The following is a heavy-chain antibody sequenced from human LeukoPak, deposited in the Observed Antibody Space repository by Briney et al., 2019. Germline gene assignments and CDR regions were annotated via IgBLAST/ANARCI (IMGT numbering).Heavy chain of an antibody. CDR2: ISYSGYT. CDR3: ARGRNDNGGMFFDS. Sequence: SETLTLTCTVSGGSIRSYYWNWIRQAPGKGLEWVGFISYSGYTSYSPSLKSRVAISVDTAKSQFSLRLNSMTAADTAIYYCARGRNDNGGMFFDSWAQGNLVTVSS. CDR1: GGSIRSYY. D-gene: IGHD4-23*01. V-gene: IGHV4-59*01. J-gene: IGHJ4*02.